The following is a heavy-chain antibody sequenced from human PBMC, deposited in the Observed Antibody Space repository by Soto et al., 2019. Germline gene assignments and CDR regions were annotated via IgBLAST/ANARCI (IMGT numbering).Heavy chain of an antibody. D-gene: IGHD3-10*01. J-gene: IGHJ4*01. CDR2: ITGSGSHS. V-gene: IGHV3-23*01. Sequence: RLSCMASGFPSSTYGFSTYAMTWVRQPPGKGLEWVSVITGSGSHSYYADSVKGRFTISRDNSRNTLFLQMDSLRADDPAVYFCAKGTSSEFLLSFEDWGHGTLVTVS. CDR3: AKGTSSEFLLSFED. CDR1: GFPSSTYGFSTYA.